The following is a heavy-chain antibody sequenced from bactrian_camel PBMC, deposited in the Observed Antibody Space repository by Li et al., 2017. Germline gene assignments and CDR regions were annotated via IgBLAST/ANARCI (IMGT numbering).Heavy chain of an antibody. CDR1: GYTLPMN. J-gene: IGHJ6*01. CDR2: IAGSGST. CDR3: AARGPYCHTKLSVRDFTY. Sequence: VQLVESGGGSVQAGGSLRLSCVASGYTLPMNMGWFRRLPGQEREGVAVIAGSGSTGYADSVKGRFTISKDNAKKALSLEMNSLKPEDTAMYYCAARGPYCHTKLSVRDFTYWGQGTQVTVS. D-gene: IGHD2*01. V-gene: IGHV3S53*01.